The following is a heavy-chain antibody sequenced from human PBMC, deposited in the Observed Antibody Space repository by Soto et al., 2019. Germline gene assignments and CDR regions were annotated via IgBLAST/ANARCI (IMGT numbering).Heavy chain of an antibody. CDR2: ISFDGGIQ. CDR1: GFTFTGYA. Sequence: QVHLVESGGGVVQPGRSLRLSCAASGFTFTGYAMHWVRQAPGKGLEWVALISFDGGIQYYADSVEGRFTISRDNSKNTLYLQMSGLRNEDTAVYYCARGGSGDFTASDFWGQGTLVTVSS. CDR3: ARGGSGDFTASDF. J-gene: IGHJ4*02. V-gene: IGHV3-30-3*01. D-gene: IGHD4-17*01.